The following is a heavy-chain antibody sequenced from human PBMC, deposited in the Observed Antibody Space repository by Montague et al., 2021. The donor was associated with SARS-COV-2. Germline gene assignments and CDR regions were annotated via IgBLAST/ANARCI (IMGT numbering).Heavy chain of an antibody. CDR3: ARVTTVTYLYYYYYGMDV. Sequence: PALVKPTQTLTLTCTFSGFSLSTSGMCVSWIRQPPGKALEWLALIDWDGDKYYSTSLKTRLTISKDTSKNQVVLTMTNMDTVDTATYYCARVTTVTYLYYYYYGMDVWGQGTTVTASS. J-gene: IGHJ6*02. V-gene: IGHV2-70*01. CDR2: IDWDGDK. D-gene: IGHD4-11*01. CDR1: GFSLSTSGMC.